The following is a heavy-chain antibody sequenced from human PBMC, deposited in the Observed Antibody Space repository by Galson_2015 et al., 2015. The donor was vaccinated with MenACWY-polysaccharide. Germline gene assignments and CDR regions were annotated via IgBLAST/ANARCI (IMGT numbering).Heavy chain of an antibody. D-gene: IGHD3-16*01. CDR2: VSNSGGNT. CDR1: GFTFSSYA. Sequence: SLRLSCAASGFTFSSYALTWVRQAPGAGLEWVSSVSNSGGNTYYADSVKGRFTISRDNSKNTLYLQMNTLRAEDTAIYYCAREGWMGEAFENWGQGTMVTVSS. J-gene: IGHJ3*02. CDR3: AREGWMGEAFEN. V-gene: IGHV3-23*01.